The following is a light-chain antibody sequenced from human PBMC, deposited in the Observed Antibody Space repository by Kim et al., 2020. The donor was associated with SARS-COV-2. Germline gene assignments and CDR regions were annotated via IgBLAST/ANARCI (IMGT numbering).Light chain of an antibody. J-gene: IGLJ3*02. Sequence: GKSITISCTRTSSDVGGYNYVSWYQQHPGEAPKLMIYDVSNRPSGVSNRFSGSKSGNTASLTISGLQAEDEADYYCSSYTSSSNWVFGGGTQLTVL. CDR2: DVS. CDR1: SSDVGGYNY. CDR3: SSYTSSSNWV. V-gene: IGLV2-14*03.